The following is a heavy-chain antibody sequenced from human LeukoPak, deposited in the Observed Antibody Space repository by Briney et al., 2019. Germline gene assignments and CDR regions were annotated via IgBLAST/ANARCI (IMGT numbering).Heavy chain of an antibody. Sequence: ASVKVSCKASGYTFTSYGISWMRQAPGQGLEWMGWISAYNGNTNYAQKLQGRVTMTTDTSTSTAYMELRSLRSDDTAVYYCARDPTAAGRDNWFDPWGQGTLVTVSS. D-gene: IGHD6-13*01. V-gene: IGHV1-18*01. CDR2: ISAYNGNT. CDR3: ARDPTAAGRDNWFDP. CDR1: GYTFTSYG. J-gene: IGHJ5*02.